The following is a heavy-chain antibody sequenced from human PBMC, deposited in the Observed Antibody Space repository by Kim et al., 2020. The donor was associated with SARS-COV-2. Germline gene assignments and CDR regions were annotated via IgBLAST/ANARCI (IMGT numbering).Heavy chain of an antibody. D-gene: IGHD5-12*01. V-gene: IGHV5-51*01. Sequence: GESLKISCKGSGYSFTSYWIGWVRQMPGKGLEWMGIIYPGDSDTRYSPSFQGQVTISADKSISTAYLQWSSLKASDTAMYYCARQALSGYDNLRNNWFDPWGQGTLVTVSS. CDR3: ARQALSGYDNLRNNWFDP. CDR2: IYPGDSDT. J-gene: IGHJ5*02. CDR1: GYSFTSYW.